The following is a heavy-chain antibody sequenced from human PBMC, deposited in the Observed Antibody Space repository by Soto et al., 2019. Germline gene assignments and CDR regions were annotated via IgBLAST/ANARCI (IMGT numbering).Heavy chain of an antibody. CDR2: IKQDGSEK. CDR1: GFTFSSYW. Sequence: MQLVESGGGLVQPGGSLRLSCAASGFTFSSYWMNWVRQAPGKGLEWVANIKQDGSEKYYVDSVKGRFTISRDNTKNSLYLQMNSLRAEDTAVYYCAREQLQVVIPDYWGQGTLVTVSS. V-gene: IGHV3-7*01. CDR3: AREQLQVVIPDY. J-gene: IGHJ4*02. D-gene: IGHD6-13*01.